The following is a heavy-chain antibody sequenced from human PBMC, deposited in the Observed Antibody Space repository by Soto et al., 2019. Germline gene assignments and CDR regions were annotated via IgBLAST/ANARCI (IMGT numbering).Heavy chain of an antibody. D-gene: IGHD2-2*01. Sequence: PGGSLRLSCAASGFTFSTYAMTWVRQAPGKGLEWVSTISGSGVTTYYADSVKGRFTISRDNSETTLYLQMNSLRAEDTAVYHCAKHYRTACAAGCYDLDSWGQGTPVTVSS. CDR2: ISGSGVTT. CDR3: AKHYRTACAAGCYDLDS. V-gene: IGHV3-23*01. J-gene: IGHJ4*02. CDR1: GFTFSTYA.